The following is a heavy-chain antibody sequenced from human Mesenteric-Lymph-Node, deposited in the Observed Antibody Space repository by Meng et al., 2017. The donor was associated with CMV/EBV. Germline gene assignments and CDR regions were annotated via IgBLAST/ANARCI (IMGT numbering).Heavy chain of an antibody. V-gene: IGHV1-8*01. CDR3: ARGSDPAAILYYLDY. CDR2: MNPDSGNT. CDR1: GYTFTNYD. D-gene: IGHD2-2*01. J-gene: IGHJ4*02. Sequence: ASVKVSCKASGYTFTNYDINWVRQASGQGLEWMGWMNPDSGNTGYAKKFQGRVTMTRDISTSTAYMELSSLRSEDTAVYYCARGSDPAAILYYLDYWGQGTLVTVSS.